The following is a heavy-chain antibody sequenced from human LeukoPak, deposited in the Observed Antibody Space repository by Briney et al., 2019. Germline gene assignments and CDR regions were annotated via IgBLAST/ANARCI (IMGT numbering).Heavy chain of an antibody. Sequence: SVKVSCKASGYTFTGYHMHWVRQAPGQGLEWMGGIIPIFGTANYAQKFQGRVTITADESTSTAYMELSSLRSEDTAVYYCARKETDGSGSVDYWGQGTLVTVSS. CDR1: GYTFTGYH. J-gene: IGHJ4*02. D-gene: IGHD6-19*01. CDR3: ARKETDGSGSVDY. CDR2: IIPIFGTA. V-gene: IGHV1-69*13.